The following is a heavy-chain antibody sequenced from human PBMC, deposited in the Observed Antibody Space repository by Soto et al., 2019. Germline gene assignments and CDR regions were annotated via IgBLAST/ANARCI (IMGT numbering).Heavy chain of an antibody. D-gene: IGHD3-9*01. J-gene: IGHJ4*02. CDR3: ASENPTSRLTGYYYLDY. CDR1: GFTVSSNF. Sequence: EVQLVESGGGLVQPGGSLRLSCAASGFTVSSNFMSWVRQAPGKGLEWVSVIYSGGSTYYADSVKGRFTISRHNSKNTLYLQMNPLRAEDTAVYYCASENPTSRLTGYYYLDYWGQGTLVTVSS. V-gene: IGHV3-53*04. CDR2: IYSGGST.